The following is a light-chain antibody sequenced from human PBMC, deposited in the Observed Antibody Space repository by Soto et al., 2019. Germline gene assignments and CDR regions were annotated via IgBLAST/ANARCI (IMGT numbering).Light chain of an antibody. Sequence: DIQMTQSPSSLSASVGDIVTITCQASQDISNYLNWYQQKPGKAPKLLIYDASSLESGVPSRFSGSGSGTEFTLTISSLQSEDFAVYYCQQYRSWPRTFGQGTKVDIK. J-gene: IGKJ1*01. V-gene: IGKV1-33*01. CDR1: QDISNY. CDR2: DAS. CDR3: QQYRSWPRT.